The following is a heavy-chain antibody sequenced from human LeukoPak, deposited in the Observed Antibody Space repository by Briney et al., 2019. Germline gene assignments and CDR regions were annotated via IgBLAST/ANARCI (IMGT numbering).Heavy chain of an antibody. CDR3: ARVDGSFDY. D-gene: IGHD3-10*01. V-gene: IGHV4-30-2*01. Sequence: SETLSLTCTVSGGSISSGGYYWSWIRQPPGKGLEWIGYIYHSESTYYNPSLKSRVTISVDRSKNQFSLKLSSVTAADTAVYYCARVDGSFDYWGQGTLVTVSS. J-gene: IGHJ4*02. CDR1: GGSISSGGYY. CDR2: IYHSEST.